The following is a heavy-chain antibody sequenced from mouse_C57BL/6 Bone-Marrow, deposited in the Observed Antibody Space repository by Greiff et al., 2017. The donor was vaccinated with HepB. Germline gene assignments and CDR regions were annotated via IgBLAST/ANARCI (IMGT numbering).Heavy chain of an antibody. CDR1: GFNFKDYY. D-gene: IGHD1-1*01. CDR2: IDPEDGET. J-gene: IGHJ4*01. CDR3: ARTTTVLYYYDTDY. Sequence: EVQLQESGAELVKPGASVKLSCTASGFNFKDYYMHWVKQRTEQGLEWIGRIDPEDGETKYAPTFQGKATITADTSSNTAYLQLSSLTSEDTAVYYCARTTTVLYYYDTDYWGQGTSVTVSS. V-gene: IGHV14-2*01.